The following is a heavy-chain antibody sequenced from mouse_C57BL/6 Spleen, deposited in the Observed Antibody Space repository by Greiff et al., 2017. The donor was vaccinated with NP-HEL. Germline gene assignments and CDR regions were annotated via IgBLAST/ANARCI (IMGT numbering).Heavy chain of an antibody. CDR1: GYTFTDYY. Sequence: EVQLQQSGPVLVKPGASVKMSCKASGYTFTDYYMNWVKQSHGKSLEWIGVINPYNGGTSYNQKFKGKATLTVDKSSSTAYMELNSLTSEDSAVYYCARRGITTEGWYFDVWGTGTTVTVSS. CDR2: INPYNGGT. CDR3: ARRGITTEGWYFDV. J-gene: IGHJ1*03. V-gene: IGHV1-19*01. D-gene: IGHD1-1*01.